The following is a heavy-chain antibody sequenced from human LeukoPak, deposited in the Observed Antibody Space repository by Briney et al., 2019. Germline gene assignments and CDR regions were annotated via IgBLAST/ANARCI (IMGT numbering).Heavy chain of an antibody. D-gene: IGHD3-10*01. Sequence: SETLSLTCAVYVGSFSGYYWSWIRQPPGKGLECIGEINHSGSTNYNPSLKSRVTISVDTSKNQFSLKLSSVTAADTAVYYCAREIYGSGRDAVDYFDYWGQGTLVTVSS. V-gene: IGHV4-34*01. CDR3: AREIYGSGRDAVDYFDY. CDR2: INHSGST. J-gene: IGHJ4*02. CDR1: VGSFSGYY.